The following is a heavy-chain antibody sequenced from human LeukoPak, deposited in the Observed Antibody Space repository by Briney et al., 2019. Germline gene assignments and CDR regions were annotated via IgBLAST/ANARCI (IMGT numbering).Heavy chain of an antibody. CDR2: INTNTGNP. CDR1: GYTFTSYA. CDR3: ARVDDYGDSSNWFDP. Sequence: ASVKVSRKASGYTFTSYALNWVRRAPGQGLEWMGWINTNTGNPTYAQGFTGRFVFSLDTSVSTAYLQISSLKAEDTAVYYCARVDDYGDSSNWFDPWGQGTLVTVSS. J-gene: IGHJ5*02. V-gene: IGHV7-4-1*02. D-gene: IGHD4-17*01.